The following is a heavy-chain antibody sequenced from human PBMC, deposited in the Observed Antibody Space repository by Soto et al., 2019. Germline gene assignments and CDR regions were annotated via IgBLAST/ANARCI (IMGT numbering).Heavy chain of an antibody. Sequence: PSETLSLTCTVSGGSISSGGYYWSWIRQHPGKGLEWIGYIYYSGSTYYKPSLKSRVTISVDTSKNQFSLKLSSVTAADTAVYYCARYLIFPRLFDYWGQGTLVTVSS. CDR2: IYYSGST. V-gene: IGHV4-31*03. CDR3: ARYLIFPRLFDY. J-gene: IGHJ4*02. CDR1: GGSISSGGYY.